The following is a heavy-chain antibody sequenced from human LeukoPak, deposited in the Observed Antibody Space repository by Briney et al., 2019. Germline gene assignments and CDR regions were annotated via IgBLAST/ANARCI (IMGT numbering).Heavy chain of an antibody. J-gene: IGHJ4*02. CDR1: GFTVSSYS. Sequence: LPGRPLRLSCAASGFTVSSYSMNWLRHAPRKGLEWVSYISSSSSTIYYADSVKGRFTISRDNAKNSLYLQMNSLRAEDTAVYYCARGIAAAGTENYWGQGTLVTVSS. V-gene: IGHV3-48*01. CDR2: ISSSSSTI. CDR3: ARGIAAAGTENY. D-gene: IGHD6-13*01.